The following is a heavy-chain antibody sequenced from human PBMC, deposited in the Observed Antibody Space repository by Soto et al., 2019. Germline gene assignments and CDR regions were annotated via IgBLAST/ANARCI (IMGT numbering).Heavy chain of an antibody. J-gene: IGHJ4*02. CDR2: ISGSGGST. Sequence: GGSLRLSCAASGFTFSSYAMSWVRQDTGKGLEWVSAISGSGGSTYYADSVKGRFTISRDNSKNTLYLQMNSLRAEDTAVYYCAKDRFPLYFGNFDYWGQGTLVTVSS. CDR3: AKDRFPLYFGNFDY. D-gene: IGHD3-9*01. V-gene: IGHV3-23*01. CDR1: GFTFSSYA.